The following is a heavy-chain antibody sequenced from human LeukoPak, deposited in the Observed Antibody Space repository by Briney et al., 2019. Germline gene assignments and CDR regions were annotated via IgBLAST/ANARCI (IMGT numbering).Heavy chain of an antibody. V-gene: IGHV4-59*08. J-gene: IGHJ5*02. CDR3: ARNLYDYVWGSYDNNWFDP. D-gene: IGHD3-16*01. Sequence: SETLSLTCTVSGGSISSYYWSWIRQPPGKGLEWIGYIYYSGSTNYNPSLKSRVTISVDTSKNQFSLKLSSVTAADTAVYYCARNLYDYVWGSYDNNWFDPWGQGTLVTVSS. CDR2: IYYSGST. CDR1: GGSISSYY.